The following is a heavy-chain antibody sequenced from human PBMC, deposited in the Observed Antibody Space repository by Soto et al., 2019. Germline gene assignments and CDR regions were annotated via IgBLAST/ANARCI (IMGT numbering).Heavy chain of an antibody. Sequence: EVQLVESGGGLIQPGGSLRLSCAASGFTVSSNYMSWVRQAPGKGLEWVSVIYSGGSTYYADSVKGRFTISRDNSKNTLYLQMNSLRAEDTAVYYCARSAAVAGDWYVDLWGRGTLVTVAS. CDR2: IYSGGST. J-gene: IGHJ2*01. D-gene: IGHD6-19*01. CDR3: ARSAAVAGDWYVDL. CDR1: GFTVSSNY. V-gene: IGHV3-53*01.